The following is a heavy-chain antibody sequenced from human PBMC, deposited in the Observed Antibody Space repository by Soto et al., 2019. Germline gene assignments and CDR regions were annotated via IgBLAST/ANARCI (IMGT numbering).Heavy chain of an antibody. D-gene: IGHD3-10*01. CDR1: GFTFSSYE. CDR2: ISSSGSTI. V-gene: IGHV3-48*03. J-gene: IGHJ6*02. CDR3: ARDGTTYYYGSASYGMDV. Sequence: GGSLRLSCAASGFTFSSYEMNWVRQAPGKGLEWVSYISSSGSTIYYADSVKGRFTISRDNAKNSLYLQMNSLRAEDTAVYYCARDGTTYYYGSASYGMDVWGQGTTVTVSS.